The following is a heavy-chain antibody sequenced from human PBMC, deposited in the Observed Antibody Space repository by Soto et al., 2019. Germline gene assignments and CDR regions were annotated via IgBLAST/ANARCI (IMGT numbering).Heavy chain of an antibody. CDR3: ARLYWSGPYYYMDV. J-gene: IGHJ6*03. D-gene: IGHD3-3*01. CDR2: ISSSTSTI. Sequence: GSLRLSCAASGFTFSSYTMNWVRQAPGKGLEWVSYISSSTSTIYYAESVKGRFTISRDNAKSSLYLQMNSLRAEDTAVYYCARLYWSGPYYYMDVWGKGTTVTVSS. V-gene: IGHV3-48*01. CDR1: GFTFSSYT.